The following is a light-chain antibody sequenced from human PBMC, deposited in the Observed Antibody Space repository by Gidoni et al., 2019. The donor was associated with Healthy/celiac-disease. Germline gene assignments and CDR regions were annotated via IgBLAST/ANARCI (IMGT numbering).Light chain of an antibody. J-gene: IGLJ2*01. V-gene: IGLV5-45*01. CDR2: YKSDSDQ. Sequence: QAVLTQPASLSASPGASASLTCTLRSGINVGTYTIYWYQHKPGSPPQYRLRYKSDSDQQQGSGVPSRFSASKDASATAGLFLISGLQSEDEADYSCMIWPSSAVVFGGGTKLTVL. CDR1: SGINVGTYT. CDR3: MIWPSSAVV.